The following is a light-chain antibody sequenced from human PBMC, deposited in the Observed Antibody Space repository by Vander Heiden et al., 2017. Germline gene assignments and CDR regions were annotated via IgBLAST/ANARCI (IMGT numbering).Light chain of an antibody. CDR2: AAT. J-gene: IGKJ4*01. CDR3: QQATSIPRT. CDR1: QGISSW. V-gene: IGKV1-12*01. Sequence: DLQMTQSPSSVSASVGDRVTITCRASQGISSWLAWYQQKPGKAPKLLIYAATSLQSGVPSRFSGSGSGTDGTLTISSLQPEDVATDYCQQATSIPRTFGGGTKVEIK.